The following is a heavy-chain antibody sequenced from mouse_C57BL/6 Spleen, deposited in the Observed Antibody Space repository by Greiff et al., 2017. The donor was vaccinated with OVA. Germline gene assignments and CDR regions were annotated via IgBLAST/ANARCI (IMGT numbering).Heavy chain of an antibody. J-gene: IGHJ3*01. CDR2: ISYDGSN. D-gene: IGHD4-1*01. V-gene: IGHV3-6*01. Sequence: EVKLMESGPGLVKPSQSLSLTCSVTGYSITSGYYWNWIRQFPGNKLEWMGYISYDGSNNYNPSLKNRISITRDTSKNQFFLKLNSVTTEDTATYYCANLGRFAYWGQGTLVTVSA. CDR1: GYSITSGYY. CDR3: ANLGRFAY.